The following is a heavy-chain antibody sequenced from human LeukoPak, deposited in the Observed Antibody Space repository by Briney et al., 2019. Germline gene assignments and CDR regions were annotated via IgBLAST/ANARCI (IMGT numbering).Heavy chain of an antibody. V-gene: IGHV1-46*01. CDR1: GYTFTSYY. D-gene: IGHD6-19*01. Sequence: GASVKVSCKASGYTFTSYYMHWVRQAPGQGLEWMGIINPSGGSTSYAQKFQGRVTMTRDTSTSTVYMELSSLRSEDTAVYYCARHPAGTSPQDNWFDPWGQGTLVTVSS. CDR2: INPSGGST. CDR3: ARHPAGTSPQDNWFDP. J-gene: IGHJ5*02.